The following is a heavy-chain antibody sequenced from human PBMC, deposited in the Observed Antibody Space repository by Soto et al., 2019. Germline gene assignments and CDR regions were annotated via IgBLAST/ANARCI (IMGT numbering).Heavy chain of an antibody. CDR3: ARVPPIIRMDTAMVFGYYYGMDV. D-gene: IGHD5-18*01. CDR2: INPSGGST. Sequence: ASVKVSCKASGYTFTSYYMHWVRQAPGQGLEWMGIINPSGGSTSYAQKFQGRVTMTRDTSTSTVYMELSSLRSEDTAVYYCARVPPIIRMDTAMVFGYYYGMDVWGQGTTVTVSS. J-gene: IGHJ6*02. V-gene: IGHV1-46*01. CDR1: GYTFTSYY.